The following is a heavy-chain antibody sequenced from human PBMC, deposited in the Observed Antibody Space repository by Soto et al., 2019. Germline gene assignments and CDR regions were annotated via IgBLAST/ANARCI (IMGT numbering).Heavy chain of an antibody. CDR1: GDSISSDKW. Sequence: QVQLQESGPGLVKPSGTLSLTCAVSGDSISSDKWWSWVRQPPGKGLEWIGEIHHSGRTNYNPSPKSRVTILGEKSKNQVSLELSSMAAADTAGYYCARGGDWQFDYWGQGTLVTVSS. J-gene: IGHJ4*02. V-gene: IGHV4-4*02. CDR3: ARGGDWQFDY. CDR2: IHHSGRT. D-gene: IGHD2-21*02.